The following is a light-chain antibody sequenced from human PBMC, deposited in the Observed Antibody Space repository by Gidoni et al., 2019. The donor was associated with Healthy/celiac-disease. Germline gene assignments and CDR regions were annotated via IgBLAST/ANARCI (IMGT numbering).Light chain of an antibody. CDR2: AAS. V-gene: IGKV1-27*01. Sequence: DLQMTQSPSSLSASVGDRVTITCRASQGISNYFAWYQQKPGKVPKLLIYAASTLQSGVPSRFSGSGSGTDFTLTISSLQPEDVATYYGQKYNSALVTFGGGTKVEIK. CDR3: QKYNSALVT. CDR1: QGISNY. J-gene: IGKJ4*01.